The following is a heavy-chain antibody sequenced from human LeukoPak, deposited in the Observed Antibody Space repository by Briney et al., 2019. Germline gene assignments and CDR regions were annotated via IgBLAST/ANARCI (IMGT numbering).Heavy chain of an antibody. CDR2: IDSDGSDT. CDR1: GFTFKNYW. J-gene: IGHJ4*02. D-gene: IGHD4-17*01. Sequence: GGSLRLSCAVSGFTFKNYWMHWVRQAPGEGLVWVLRIDSDGSDTSYADSVKGRFTISRDNAKNTLYLQMNSLRAEDTAVYYCTTVFDKWGQGTLVTVSS. CDR3: TTVFDK. V-gene: IGHV3-74*01.